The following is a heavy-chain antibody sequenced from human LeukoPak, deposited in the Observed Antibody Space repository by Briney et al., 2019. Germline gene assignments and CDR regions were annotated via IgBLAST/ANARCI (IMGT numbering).Heavy chain of an antibody. CDR1: GFTFSSYW. D-gene: IGHD5-12*01. Sequence: GGSLRLSCAASGFTFSSYWMSWVRQAPGKGLEWVANIKQDGSEKCYVDSVKGRFTISRDNAKNSLYLQMNSLRAEDTAVYYCARDRPRGYSGYDYFDYWGQGTLVTVSS. CDR2: IKQDGSEK. V-gene: IGHV3-7*04. CDR3: ARDRPRGYSGYDYFDY. J-gene: IGHJ4*02.